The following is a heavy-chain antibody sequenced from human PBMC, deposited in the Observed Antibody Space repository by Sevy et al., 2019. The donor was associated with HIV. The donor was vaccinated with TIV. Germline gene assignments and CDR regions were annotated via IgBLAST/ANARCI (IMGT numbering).Heavy chain of an antibody. D-gene: IGHD3-22*01. CDR2: IIPIFGTA. V-gene: IGHV1-69*06. J-gene: IGHJ3*02. CDR1: GGTFSSYA. Sequence: ASVKVSCKASGGTFSSYAISWVRQAPGQGLEWMGGIIPIFGTANYAQKFQGRVTITADKSTSTAYMELSSLRSEDTAVYYCAREATYYYDSSLKGDAFDIWGQETMVTVSS. CDR3: AREATYYYDSSLKGDAFDI.